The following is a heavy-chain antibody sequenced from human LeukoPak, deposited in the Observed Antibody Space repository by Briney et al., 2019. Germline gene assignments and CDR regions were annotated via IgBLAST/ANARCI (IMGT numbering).Heavy chain of an antibody. CDR1: GGSISSYY. D-gene: IGHD1-26*01. J-gene: IGHJ4*02. Sequence: SETLSLTCTVSGGSISSYYWSWVRQPPGKGLEWIGYVHYSGSTKYNPSLKSRVTISVDTSKNQFSLRLSSVTAADTAVYYCARGRTGSYYAADYWGQGTLVTVSS. CDR2: VHYSGST. V-gene: IGHV4-59*01. CDR3: ARGRTGSYYAADY.